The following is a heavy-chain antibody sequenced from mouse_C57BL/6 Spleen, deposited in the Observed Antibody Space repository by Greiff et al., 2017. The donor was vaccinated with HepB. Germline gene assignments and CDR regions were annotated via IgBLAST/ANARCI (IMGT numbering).Heavy chain of an antibody. J-gene: IGHJ3*01. CDR2: IDPSDSET. CDR3: ARSNYYGRSTGDWCAD. Sequence: VQLQQPGAELVRPGSSVKLSCKASGYTFTSYWMHWVKQRPIQGLEWIGNIDPSDSETHYNQKFKDKAKVTVDKSSSTAYMQLSSLTSEDSAVYYCARSNYYGRSTGDWCADWGQGTLVTVSA. D-gene: IGHD1-1*01. CDR1: GYTFTSYW. V-gene: IGHV1-52*01.